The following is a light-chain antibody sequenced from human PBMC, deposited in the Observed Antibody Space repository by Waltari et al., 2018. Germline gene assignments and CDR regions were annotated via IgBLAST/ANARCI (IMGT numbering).Light chain of an antibody. J-gene: IGKJ3*01. CDR1: QGISDY. Sequence: DMQMTQSPSSLSASVGDRVTITCRASQGISDYVAWYQQKSGKGPKLLIYAASTLQSGVPSRFSGSGSGTDFTLTISSLQPEDVATYYCQNYNNAPFTFSPGTKVDIK. CDR3: QNYNNAPFT. V-gene: IGKV1-27*01. CDR2: AAS.